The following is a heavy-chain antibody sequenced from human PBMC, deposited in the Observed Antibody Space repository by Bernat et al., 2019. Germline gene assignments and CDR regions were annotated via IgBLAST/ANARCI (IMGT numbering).Heavy chain of an antibody. Sequence: QVQLVESGGGVVQPGRSLRLSCAASGFTFSSYGMHWVRQAPGKGLEWVAVIWDDGSNKYYADSVKGRFTISRDNSKNTLYLQMNSLRAEDTAVYYCERDSYVNMVGGVLARLQYGMDVWGQGTPVTVSS. J-gene: IGHJ6*02. V-gene: IGHV3-33*01. CDR1: GFTFSSYG. D-gene: IGHD3-10*01. CDR2: IWDDGSNK. CDR3: ERDSYVNMVGGVLARLQYGMDV.